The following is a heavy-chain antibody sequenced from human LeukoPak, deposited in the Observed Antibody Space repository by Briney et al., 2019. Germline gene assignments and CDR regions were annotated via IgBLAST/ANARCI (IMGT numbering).Heavy chain of an antibody. CDR1: GFTFITYS. CDR3: ARDRITDFWSGYYTNYFDY. Sequence: GGSLRLSCAASGFTFITYSMTWVRQAPGRGLEWVSAITGSGAFTDYADSVKGRFTISRDNPKNTLYLQMNSLRAEDTAVYYCARDRITDFWSGYYTNYFDYWGQGTLVTVSS. CDR2: ITGSGAFT. V-gene: IGHV3-23*01. J-gene: IGHJ4*02. D-gene: IGHD3-3*01.